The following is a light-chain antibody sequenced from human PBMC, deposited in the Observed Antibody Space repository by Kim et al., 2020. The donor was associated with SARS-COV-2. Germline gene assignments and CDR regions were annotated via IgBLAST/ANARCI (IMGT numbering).Light chain of an antibody. V-gene: IGLV1-47*01. CDR1: SSNIGSNY. CDR3: AAWDDSLSGWV. CDR2: RNN. J-gene: IGLJ3*02. Sequence: GQRVTIACSGSSSNIGSNYVYWYQQLPGTAPKLLIYRNNQRPSGVPDRFSGSKSGTSASLAISGLRSEDEADYYCAAWDDSLSGWVFGGGTRLTVL.